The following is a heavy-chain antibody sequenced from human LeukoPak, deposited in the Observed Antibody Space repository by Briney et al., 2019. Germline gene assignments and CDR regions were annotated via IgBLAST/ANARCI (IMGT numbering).Heavy chain of an antibody. CDR1: GFTFSSYW. J-gene: IGHJ4*02. CDR2: INSDGSST. D-gene: IGHD6-19*01. CDR3: ARERRIAVAGTLLCDY. Sequence: PGGSLRLSCAASGFTFSSYWMHWVRQAPGKGLVWVSRINSDGSSTSYADSVKGRFTISRDNAKNSLYLQMNSLRAEDTAVYYCARERRIAVAGTLLCDYWGQGTLVTVSS. V-gene: IGHV3-74*01.